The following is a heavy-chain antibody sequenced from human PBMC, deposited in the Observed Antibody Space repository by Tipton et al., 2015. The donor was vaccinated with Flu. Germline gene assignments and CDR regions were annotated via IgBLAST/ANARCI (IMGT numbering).Heavy chain of an antibody. J-gene: IGHJ4*02. V-gene: IGHV4-39*07. D-gene: IGHD2-8*01. Sequence: GSLRLSCSVSGGSISSSNYYWGWIRQPPGKGLEWIGSISNSGSTNYNPSLKSRVTISVDTSKNQFSLKVNSVTAADTAVYYCARGGIWNPYHVWGYWGQGTLVTVSS. CDR1: GGSISSSNYY. CDR2: ISNSGST. CDR3: ARGGIWNPYHVWGY.